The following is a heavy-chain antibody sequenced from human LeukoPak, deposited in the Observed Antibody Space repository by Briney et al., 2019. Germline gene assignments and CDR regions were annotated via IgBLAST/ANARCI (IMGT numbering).Heavy chain of an antibody. CDR1: GDTLSTYA. J-gene: IGHJ4*02. CDR3: ARRSGYDFWSGYYTGRRVDYFDY. CDR2: IIPISGTA. Sequence: SVKVSCKASGDTLSTYAINWVRQAPGQGLEWMGGIIPISGTANNAQKFQGRVTITADESTSTAYMELSSLRSEDTAVYYCARRSGYDFWSGYYTGRRVDYFDYWGQGTLSPSPQ. V-gene: IGHV1-69*13. D-gene: IGHD3-3*01.